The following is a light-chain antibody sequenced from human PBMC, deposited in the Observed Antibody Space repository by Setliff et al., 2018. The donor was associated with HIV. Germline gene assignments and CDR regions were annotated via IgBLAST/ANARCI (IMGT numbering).Light chain of an antibody. CDR2: EDN. CDR3: QAYDSSNQVV. CDR1: SGSIASNY. V-gene: IGLV6-57*01. J-gene: IGLJ2*01. Sequence: NFMLTQPHSVSESPGTTATISCTRSSGSIASNYVQWYRQRPGSSPTTVIYEDNQRPSGVPARFSGSIDSSSNSASLTISGLKTEDEADYYCQAYDSSNQVVFGGGTKVTVL.